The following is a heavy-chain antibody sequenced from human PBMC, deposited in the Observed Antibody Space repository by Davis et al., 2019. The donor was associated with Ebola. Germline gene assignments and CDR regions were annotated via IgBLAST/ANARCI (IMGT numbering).Heavy chain of an antibody. CDR3: ARTTKTNIEDSGLGYNSFDS. CDR1: DGSLSGHY. Sequence: MPGGSLRLSCDVSDGSLSGHYWSWIRQPPGKGLEWIGVINHSGSTDYNPSLQSRVTISVDTSKNAFSLKMTSVTAADTATYYCARTTKTNIEDSGLGYNSFDSWGQGVLVSVSS. D-gene: IGHD4-17*01. V-gene: IGHV4-34*01. J-gene: IGHJ5*01. CDR2: INHSGST.